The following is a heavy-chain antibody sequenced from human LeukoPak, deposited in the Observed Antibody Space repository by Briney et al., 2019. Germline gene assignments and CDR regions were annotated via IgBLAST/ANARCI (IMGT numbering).Heavy chain of an antibody. Sequence: PSETLSLTCTVSGGSISSGDYYWSWIRQPPGKGLEWTGYIYYSGSTYYNPSLKSRVTISVDTSKNQFSLKLSSVTAADTAVYYCARDGPVPAAMGNWFDPWGQGTLVTVSS. D-gene: IGHD2-2*01. V-gene: IGHV4-30-4*08. CDR2: IYYSGST. CDR1: GGSISSGDYY. J-gene: IGHJ5*02. CDR3: ARDGPVPAAMGNWFDP.